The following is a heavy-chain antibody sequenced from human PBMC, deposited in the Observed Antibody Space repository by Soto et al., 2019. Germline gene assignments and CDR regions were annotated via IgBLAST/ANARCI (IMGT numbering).Heavy chain of an antibody. CDR1: GGSISNYF. CDR2: VSDSGST. CDR3: ARRTAGTTYFDY. Sequence: QVQLQESGPGLVRPSETLSLTCTVSGGSISNYFWSWIRQPPGKGLEWIGYVSDSGSTNYNPSLKSRVPTSVDTSRMQFSLKLRSVTAADTAVYYCARRTAGTTYFDYWGQGTLVTVSS. J-gene: IGHJ4*02. D-gene: IGHD1-1*01. V-gene: IGHV4-59*08.